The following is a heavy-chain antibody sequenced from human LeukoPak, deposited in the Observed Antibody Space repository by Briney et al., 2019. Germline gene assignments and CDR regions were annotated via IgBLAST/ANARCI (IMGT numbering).Heavy chain of an antibody. CDR3: AKDSYGMDV. Sequence: PGGSLRLSCAASGFTFSSYAMSWVRQAPGKGLEWASGISGSGGSTYYTDSVKGRFTISRDNSKNTLYLQMNSLRAEDTAVYYCAKDSYGMDVWGQGTTVTVSS. J-gene: IGHJ6*02. CDR1: GFTFSSYA. CDR2: ISGSGGST. V-gene: IGHV3-23*01.